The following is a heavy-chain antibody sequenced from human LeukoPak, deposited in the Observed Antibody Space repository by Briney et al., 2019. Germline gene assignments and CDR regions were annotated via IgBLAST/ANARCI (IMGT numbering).Heavy chain of an antibody. Sequence: GRSLRLSCAASGVALSGVAMPTGPQAPGKGLEGVAVISYDGSNKYYADSVKGRFTISRDNSKNTLYLQMNSLRAEDTAVYYCARAHSRYYDNLTGSSFYYWGQGTLVTVSS. V-gene: IGHV3-30*04. CDR2: ISYDGSNK. J-gene: IGHJ4*02. CDR1: GVALSGVA. D-gene: IGHD3-9*01. CDR3: ARAHSRYYDNLTGSSFYY.